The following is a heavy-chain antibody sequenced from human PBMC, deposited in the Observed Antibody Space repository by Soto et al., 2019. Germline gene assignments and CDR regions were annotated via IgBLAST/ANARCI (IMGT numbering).Heavy chain of an antibody. Sequence: EVQLVESGGGLVKPGGSLRLSCAASGFTFSSYSMNWVRQAPGKGLEWVSSISSSSSYIYYADSVTGRFTISRDNAKNSLYLQMNSLRAEDTAVYYCARVAGSGYDPYYYYYYMDVWGKGTTVTVSS. V-gene: IGHV3-21*01. CDR2: ISSSSSYI. CDR1: GFTFSSYS. D-gene: IGHD5-12*01. CDR3: ARVAGSGYDPYYYYYYMDV. J-gene: IGHJ6*03.